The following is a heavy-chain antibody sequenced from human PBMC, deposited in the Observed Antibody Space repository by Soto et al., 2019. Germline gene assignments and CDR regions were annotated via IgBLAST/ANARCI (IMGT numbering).Heavy chain of an antibody. Sequence: GGSLRLSCAASGFTFSSYEMNWVRQAPGKGLEWVSYISSSGSTIYYADSVKGRFTISRDNAKNSLYLQMNSLRAEDTAVYYCARDHKDYGGNGFDYWGQGTLVTVSS. CDR1: GFTFSSYE. V-gene: IGHV3-48*03. J-gene: IGHJ4*02. D-gene: IGHD4-17*01. CDR2: ISSSGSTI. CDR3: ARDHKDYGGNGFDY.